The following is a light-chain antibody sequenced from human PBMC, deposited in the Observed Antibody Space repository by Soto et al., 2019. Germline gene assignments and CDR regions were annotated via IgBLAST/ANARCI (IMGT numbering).Light chain of an antibody. J-gene: IGKJ4*01. V-gene: IGKV1-5*03. Sequence: DIQMTQSPSTLSASVGDRVTITCRASQSVSGWLAWYQQKPGKAPKLLMYKASSLESGVPSRFSGSGSETEFTLTISSLQPDDFALYYCQQYGSSPPLTFGGGTKVEIK. CDR2: KAS. CDR1: QSVSGW. CDR3: QQYGSSPPLT.